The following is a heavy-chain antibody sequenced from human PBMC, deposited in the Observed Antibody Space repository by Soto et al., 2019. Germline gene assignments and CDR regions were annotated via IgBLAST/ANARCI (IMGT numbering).Heavy chain of an antibody. J-gene: IGHJ4*02. CDR1: GFTFPTYS. CDR2: IRSSGNAV. V-gene: IGHV3-48*02. D-gene: IGHD1-26*01. Sequence: PGGSLRLSCAASGFTFPTYSMNWVRQAPGKGLEWLSYIRSSGNAVYYADSVRGRFAISRDNAKNSLYLQMSSLRDEDTAVYYCAREGYSGSYISDWGQGTLVTVSS. CDR3: AREGYSGSYISD.